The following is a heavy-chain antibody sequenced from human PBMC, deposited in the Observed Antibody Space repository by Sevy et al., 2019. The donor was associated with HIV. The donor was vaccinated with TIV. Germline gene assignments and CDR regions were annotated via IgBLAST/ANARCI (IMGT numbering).Heavy chain of an antibody. CDR2: ISSSSSYI. Sequence: GGSLRLSCAASGFTFSSYSMYWVRQAPGKGLEWVSSISSSSSYIYYADSVKGRFTISRDNAKNSLYLQMNSLRAEDTAVYYCARSRLGGLYYYDSSGYYSDAFDIWGQGTMVTVSS. D-gene: IGHD3-22*01. CDR3: ARSRLGGLYYYDSSGYYSDAFDI. J-gene: IGHJ3*02. V-gene: IGHV3-21*01. CDR1: GFTFSSYS.